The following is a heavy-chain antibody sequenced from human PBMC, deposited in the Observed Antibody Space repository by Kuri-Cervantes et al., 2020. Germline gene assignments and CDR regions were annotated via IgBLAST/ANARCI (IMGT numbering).Heavy chain of an antibody. CDR2: ISSSGSTI. Sequence: LSLTCAASGFTFSSYSMNWVRQAPGKGLEWVSYISSSGSTIYYADSVKGRFTISRDNAKNSLYLQMNSLRAEDTAVYYCARGSGSYYSNYYYYGMDVWGQGTTVTVSS. CDR3: ARGSGSYYSNYYYYGMDV. J-gene: IGHJ6*02. CDR1: GFTFSSYS. D-gene: IGHD3-10*01. V-gene: IGHV3-48*04.